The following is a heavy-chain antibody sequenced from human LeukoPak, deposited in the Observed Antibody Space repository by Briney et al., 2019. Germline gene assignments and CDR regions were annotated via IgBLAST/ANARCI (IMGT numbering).Heavy chain of an antibody. CDR2: ISGSGGST. J-gene: IGHJ3*02. CDR1: GHTFSRYA. D-gene: IGHD2-21*01. V-gene: IGHV3-23*01. CDR3: AKGGHLIFNAFDI. Sequence: PGGSLRLSCAASGHTFSRYAMSWVRQAPGKCLVWVSTISGSGGSTYYADSVKGRFNISRDNSKNTLYLQMDSLRVEDTAVYYCAKGGHLIFNAFDIWGQGTMVTLSS.